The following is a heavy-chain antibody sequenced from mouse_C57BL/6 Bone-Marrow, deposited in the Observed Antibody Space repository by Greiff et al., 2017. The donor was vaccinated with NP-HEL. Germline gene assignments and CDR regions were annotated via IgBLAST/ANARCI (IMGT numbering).Heavy chain of an antibody. D-gene: IGHD1-1*01. Sequence: QVQLQQSGAELVRPGTSVKVSCKASGYAFTNYLIEWVKQRPGQGLEWIGVINPGSGGTNYNEKFKGKATLTADKSSSTAYMQLSSLTSADSAVYFYARLLRWNAMDCWGQGTSVTVSS. V-gene: IGHV1-54*01. CDR1: GYAFTNYL. CDR2: INPGSGGT. J-gene: IGHJ4*01. CDR3: ARLLRWNAMDC.